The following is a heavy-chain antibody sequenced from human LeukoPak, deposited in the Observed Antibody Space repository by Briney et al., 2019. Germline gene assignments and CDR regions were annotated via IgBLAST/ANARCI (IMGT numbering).Heavy chain of an antibody. J-gene: IGHJ4*02. D-gene: IGHD3-10*01. CDR1: GYTFGDYG. CDR3: TRPLRGSGSYSFDH. Sequence: SLRLSCTVSGYTFGDYGLAWARQAPGKSLEWVGFIRRKVDGATTEYAASVKGRFTISRDDSKRIAYLQMNSLRTEDTAVYYCTRPLRGSGSYSFDHWGRGTRVTVSS. V-gene: IGHV3-49*04. CDR2: IRRKVDGATT.